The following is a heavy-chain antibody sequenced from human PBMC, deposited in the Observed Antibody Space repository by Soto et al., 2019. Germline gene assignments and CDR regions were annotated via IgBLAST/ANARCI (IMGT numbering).Heavy chain of an antibody. CDR2: INAGNGNT. J-gene: IGHJ4*02. V-gene: IGHV1-3*05. CDR1: GYTFTSYA. Sequence: QVQLVQSGAEEKKPGASVKVSCKASGYTFTSYAMHWVRQAPGQRLEWMGWINAGNGNTKYSQKFQGRVTITRDTSASTANTELSSLRSDDTAVYYCAKAPGGSSSFVDYWGQGTLVTVSS. CDR3: AKAPGGSSSFVDY. D-gene: IGHD6-6*01.